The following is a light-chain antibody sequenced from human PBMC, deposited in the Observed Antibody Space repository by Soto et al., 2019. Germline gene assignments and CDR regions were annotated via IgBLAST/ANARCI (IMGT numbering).Light chain of an antibody. J-gene: IGKJ5*01. CDR2: DTS. CDR1: QGIGDT. CDR3: QQYDKWFSIT. V-gene: IGKV3-15*01. Sequence: EVVMRQSPATLSVSPGEGATLSCRASQGIGDTLAWYQHKPGQTPRLLIYDTSTRATGVPTRFSGSRSGTDFTLTISSLEPEDFAVYYCQQYDKWFSITFGQGTLLEIK.